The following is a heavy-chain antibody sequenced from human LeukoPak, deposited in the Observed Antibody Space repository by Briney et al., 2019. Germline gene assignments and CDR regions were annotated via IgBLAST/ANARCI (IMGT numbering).Heavy chain of an antibody. CDR3: ARLLPPHWNYVIY. V-gene: IGHV5-51*01. Sequence: GESLKISCKGSGYSFTSYWIGWVRPMPGKGLEWMGIIYPADSNTRYSPSFQGQVTISADKSISTAYLQWSSLKASDSAMYYCARLLPPHWNYVIYWGQGTLVTVSS. J-gene: IGHJ4*02. CDR1: GYSFTSYW. CDR2: IYPADSNT. D-gene: IGHD1-7*01.